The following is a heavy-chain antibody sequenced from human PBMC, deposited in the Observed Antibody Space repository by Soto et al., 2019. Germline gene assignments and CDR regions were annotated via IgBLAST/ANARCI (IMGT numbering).Heavy chain of an antibody. CDR3: ARGGRDGYNLSPFSRLPLDY. V-gene: IGHV4-34*01. CDR2: INHSGST. CDR1: GGSFSGYY. Sequence: SETLSLTCAVYGGSFSGYYWSWIRQPPGKGLEWIGEINHSGSTNYNPSLKSRVTISVDTSKNQFSLKLSSVTAADTAVYYCARGGRDGYNLSPFSRLPLDYWGQGTLVTVSS. D-gene: IGHD5-12*01. J-gene: IGHJ4*02.